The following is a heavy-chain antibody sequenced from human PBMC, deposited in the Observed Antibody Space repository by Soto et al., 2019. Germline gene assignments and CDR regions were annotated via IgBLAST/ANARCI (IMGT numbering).Heavy chain of an antibody. CDR3: ARDGYCTSTGCRYFYNY. CDR2: INAGNGNT. J-gene: IGHJ4*02. D-gene: IGHD2-2*01. Sequence: GASVKVSCKASGYTFTTYTIHWVRQAPGQRLEWMGWINAGNGNTKYSKEFQGRATIIRDTSASTVYMELSSLRSEDTAVYYCARDGYCTSTGCRYFYNYWGQGTLVTVSS. CDR1: GYTFTTYT. V-gene: IGHV1-3*01.